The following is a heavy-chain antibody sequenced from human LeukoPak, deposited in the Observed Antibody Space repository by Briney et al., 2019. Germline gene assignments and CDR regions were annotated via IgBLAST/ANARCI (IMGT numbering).Heavy chain of an antibody. Sequence: GGSLRLSCAASGFTFSSYSMNWVRQAPGKGLEWVSSISSSSSHIYYADSVKGRFTISRDNAKNSLYLQMNSLRAEDTAVYYCARNGAFDYWGQGTLVTVSS. J-gene: IGHJ4*02. D-gene: IGHD3-10*01. CDR1: GFTFSSYS. CDR2: ISSSSSHI. CDR3: ARNGAFDY. V-gene: IGHV3-21*01.